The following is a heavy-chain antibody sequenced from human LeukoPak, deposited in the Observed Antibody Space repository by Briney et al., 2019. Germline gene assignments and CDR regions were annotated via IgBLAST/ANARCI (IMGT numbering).Heavy chain of an antibody. D-gene: IGHD2-2*03. CDR2: IDWDNDK. CDR3: ARILGYCSSITLSDY. CDR1: GFSLNNSGMC. J-gene: IGHJ4*02. Sequence: SGPTLVNPPHTLTLTCTFSGFSLNNSGMCVSWIRQPPGKALEWLARIDWDNDKYYSTSLKTRLTISKDTSKNQVVLTMTNMDPVDTATYYCARILGYCSSITLSDYWGQGTLVTVSS. V-gene: IGHV2-70*11.